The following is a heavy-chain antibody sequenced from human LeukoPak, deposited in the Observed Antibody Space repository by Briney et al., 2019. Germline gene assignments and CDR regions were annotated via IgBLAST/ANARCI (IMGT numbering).Heavy chain of an antibody. CDR1: GYTFTGYY. CDR3: ARVATVTNVRWFDP. Sequence: GASVKVSCKASGYTFTGYYMHWVRQAPGRGLEWMGWINPNSGGTNYAQKFQGRVTMTRDTSISTAYMELSRLRSDDTAVYYCARVATVTNVRWFDPWGQGTLVTVSS. J-gene: IGHJ5*02. D-gene: IGHD4-11*01. V-gene: IGHV1-2*02. CDR2: INPNSGGT.